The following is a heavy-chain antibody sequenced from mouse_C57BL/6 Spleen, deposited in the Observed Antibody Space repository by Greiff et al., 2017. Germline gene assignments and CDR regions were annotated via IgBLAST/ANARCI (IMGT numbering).Heavy chain of an antibody. D-gene: IGHD1-1*01. CDR1: GYTFTSYW. CDR2: IYPGSGST. Sequence: QVQLQQPGAELVKPGASVKMSCKASGYTFTSYWITWVKQSPGQGLEWIGDIYPGSGSTNYNEKFKSKATLTVDTSSSTAYMQLSSLTSENSAVYYCARGYYGSSSFAYWGQGTLVTVSA. CDR3: ARGYYGSSSFAY. V-gene: IGHV1-55*01. J-gene: IGHJ3*01.